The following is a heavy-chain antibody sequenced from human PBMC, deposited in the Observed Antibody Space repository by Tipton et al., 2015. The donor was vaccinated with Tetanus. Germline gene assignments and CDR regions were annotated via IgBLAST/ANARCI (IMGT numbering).Heavy chain of an antibody. Sequence: SLRLSCDVSGGPVSSSNWWSWVRQAPGKGLEWIGEIYYSGTTNYNPPLKSRVTISTDKSKNQVSLRLNSVTAADTAVYFCARTPDYYCGMDVWGQGTTVPVSS. CDR2: IYYSGTT. CDR3: ARTPDYYCGMDV. J-gene: IGHJ6*02. V-gene: IGHV4-4*01. CDR1: GGPVSSSNW.